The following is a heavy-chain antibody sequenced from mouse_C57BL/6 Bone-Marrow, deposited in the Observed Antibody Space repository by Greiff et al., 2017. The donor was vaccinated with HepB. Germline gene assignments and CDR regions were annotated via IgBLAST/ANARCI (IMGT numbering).Heavy chain of an antibody. J-gene: IGHJ2*01. CDR3: ASYYYGSSYRYFDY. CDR1: GFNIKNTY. CDR2: IDPANGNT. D-gene: IGHD1-1*01. Sequence: VQLKQSVAELVRPGASVKLSCTASGFNIKNTYMHWVKQRPEQGLEWIGRIDPANGNTKYAPKFQGKATITADTSSNTAYLQLSSLTSEDTAIYYCASYYYGSSYRYFDYWGQGTTLTVSS. V-gene: IGHV14-3*01.